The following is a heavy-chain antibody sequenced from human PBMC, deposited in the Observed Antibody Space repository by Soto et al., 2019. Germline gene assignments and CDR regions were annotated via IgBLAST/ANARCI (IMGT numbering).Heavy chain of an antibody. D-gene: IGHD3-10*01. CDR2: IYSTGST. J-gene: IGHJ4*02. V-gene: IGHV4-39*01. CDR1: GGSISSSSYY. CDR3: ARNFYGSGRPDFDY. Sequence: QLQLQESGPGLVKPSATLSLTCTVSGGSISSSSYYRGWIRQTPGKGLEWIGNIYSTGSTYYNPSLKSRVTISVDTSKNQFSLKLNSVTAADTAVYYCARNFYGSGRPDFDYWGQGTLVTVSS.